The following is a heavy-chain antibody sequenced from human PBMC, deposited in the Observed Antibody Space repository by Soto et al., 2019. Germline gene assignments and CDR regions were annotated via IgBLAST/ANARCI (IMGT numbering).Heavy chain of an antibody. CDR2: INPNSGDA. V-gene: IGHV1-2*02. D-gene: IGHD6-19*01. CDR1: GYTFTSYA. Sequence: LVKVSCKASGYTFTSYAMNWVRQAPGQGLEWMGWINPNSGDATYAQKFQGTVTMTMDTSITTPYMELSSLSYDDTAGYYCVIKAPAVLALAYWGQVTRVT. J-gene: IGHJ4*02. CDR3: VIKAPAVLALAY.